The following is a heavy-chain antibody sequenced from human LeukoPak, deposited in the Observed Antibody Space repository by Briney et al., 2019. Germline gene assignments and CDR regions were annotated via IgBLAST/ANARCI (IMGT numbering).Heavy chain of an antibody. Sequence: SETLSLTCTVSGGSISSYYWSWIRQPPGKGLEWIGYIYTSGSTNDNPPLKSRVTMSVDTSKNQFSLKLNSVTAADTAVYYCAIDTYEAFCSSTSCHGLDVGGQGTTVTVS. CDR2: IYTSGST. CDR1: GGSISSYY. V-gene: IGHV4-4*08. J-gene: IGHJ6*02. CDR3: AIDTYEAFCSSTSCHGLDV. D-gene: IGHD2-2*01.